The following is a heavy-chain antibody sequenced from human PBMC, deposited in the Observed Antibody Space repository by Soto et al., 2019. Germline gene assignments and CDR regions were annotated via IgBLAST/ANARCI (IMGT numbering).Heavy chain of an antibody. D-gene: IGHD5-18*01. J-gene: IGHJ4*02. V-gene: IGHV1-46*01. CDR1: GYTFTHYY. CDR3: ATSVNSAMAFDY. Sequence: QVQLVQSGAEVKKPGASVRVSCKASGYTFTHYYIHWVRQAPGQGLEWMGIINPNSGITTYAQKFRAGFSMTRDTSTSTVYLELSSLRSEGSAGYYCATSVNSAMAFDYWGQGTLVTVSS. CDR2: INPNSGIT.